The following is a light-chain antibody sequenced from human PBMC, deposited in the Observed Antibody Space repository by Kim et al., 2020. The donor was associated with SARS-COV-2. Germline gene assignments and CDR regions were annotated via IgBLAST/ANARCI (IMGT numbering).Light chain of an antibody. Sequence: LSPGERATLSCRASKSVSSSYLAWYQQKPGQAPRRLIYGASSRATGIPDRFSGSGSGTDFTLTISRLEPEDFAVYYCQQYGSSPYTFGQGTKLEIK. V-gene: IGKV3-20*01. J-gene: IGKJ2*01. CDR3: QQYGSSPYT. CDR1: KSVSSSY. CDR2: GAS.